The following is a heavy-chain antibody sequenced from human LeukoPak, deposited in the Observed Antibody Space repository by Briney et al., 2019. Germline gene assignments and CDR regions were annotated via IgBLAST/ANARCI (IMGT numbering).Heavy chain of an antibody. Sequence: SETLSLTCTVSGGSISSGGYYWSWIRQPPGKGLEWIGYIYHSGSTYFNPSLKSRVTISVDRSKNQFSLKLSSVTAADTAVYYCAVYCSSTSCYNRDAFDIWGQGTMVTVSS. V-gene: IGHV4-30-2*01. CDR3: AVYCSSTSCYNRDAFDI. D-gene: IGHD2-2*02. CDR2: IYHSGST. CDR1: GGSISSGGYY. J-gene: IGHJ3*02.